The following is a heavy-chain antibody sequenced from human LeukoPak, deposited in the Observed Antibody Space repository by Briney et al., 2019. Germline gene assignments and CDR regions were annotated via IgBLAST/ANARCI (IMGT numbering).Heavy chain of an antibody. V-gene: IGHV3-11*01. CDR3: ARLILGDPFDY. J-gene: IGHJ4*02. CDR2: ISSSGSTI. CDR1: GGSFSGYY. D-gene: IGHD3-16*01. Sequence: LSLTCAVYGGSFSGYYMSWIRQAPGKGLEWVSYISSSGSTIYYADSVKGRFTISRDNAKNSLYLQMNSLRAEDTAVYYCARLILGDPFDYWGQGTLVTVSS.